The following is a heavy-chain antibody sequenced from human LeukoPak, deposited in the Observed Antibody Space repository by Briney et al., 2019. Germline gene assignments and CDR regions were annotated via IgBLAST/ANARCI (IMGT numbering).Heavy chain of an antibody. Sequence: SVKVSCKASGGTFSSYAISWVRQAPGQGLEWMGGIIPIFGTANYAQKFQGRVTINADKSTSTAYMELSRLRSDDTAVYYCARADGSVWPTGEFDYWGQGTLVTVSS. CDR1: GGTFSSYA. CDR2: IIPIFGTA. J-gene: IGHJ4*02. V-gene: IGHV1-69*06. CDR3: ARADGSVWPTGEFDY. D-gene: IGHD6-19*01.